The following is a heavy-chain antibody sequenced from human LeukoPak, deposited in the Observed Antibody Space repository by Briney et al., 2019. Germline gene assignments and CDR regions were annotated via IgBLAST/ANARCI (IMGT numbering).Heavy chain of an antibody. Sequence: GASVKVSCKASGYTFTSYGISWVRQAPGQGLEWMGWISAYNGNTNYAQKLQGRVTMTTDTSTSTAYMELRSLRSDDPAVYYCARGNQRGITIFGVVKDYYYYYMDVWGKGTTVTVSS. CDR3: ARGNQRGITIFGVVKDYYYYYMDV. J-gene: IGHJ6*03. D-gene: IGHD3-3*01. V-gene: IGHV1-18*01. CDR1: GYTFTSYG. CDR2: ISAYNGNT.